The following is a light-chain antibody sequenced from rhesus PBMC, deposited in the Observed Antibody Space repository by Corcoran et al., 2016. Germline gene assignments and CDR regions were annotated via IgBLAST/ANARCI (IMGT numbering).Light chain of an antibody. Sequence: DIQMTQSPSSLSASVGDTVTITCRASRFISSYLNWFQQTPEKAPTLLIYTASNWESGVPSRFSVSGSGTEVTLTISSRQPEAFATYYCLQNNIFPRIFGGGTKVEIK. V-gene: IGKV1-28*02. CDR3: LQNNIFPRI. CDR2: TAS. CDR1: RFISSY. J-gene: IGKJ4*01.